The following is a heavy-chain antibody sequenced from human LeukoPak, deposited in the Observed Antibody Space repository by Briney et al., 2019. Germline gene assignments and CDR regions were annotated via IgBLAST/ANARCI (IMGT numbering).Heavy chain of an antibody. V-gene: IGHV1-8*01. Sequence: ASVKVSCKASGYTFTTYDINWVRQAAGLGLEWMGWMSPYGGDTKYAQKFQARVTMTRDTSVSTAYMELSSLSSEDTAVYYCARGGSFGLKANLDSWGQGTLVTVSS. CDR3: ARGGSFGLKANLDS. D-gene: IGHD3/OR15-3a*01. J-gene: IGHJ4*02. CDR1: GYTFTTYD. CDR2: MSPYGGDT.